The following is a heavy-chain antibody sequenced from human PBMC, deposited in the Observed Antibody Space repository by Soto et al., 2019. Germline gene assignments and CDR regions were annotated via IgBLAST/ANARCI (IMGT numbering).Heavy chain of an antibody. CDR1: GGSFNDYQ. D-gene: IGHD6-19*01. J-gene: IGHJ4*02. V-gene: IGHV4-34*01. Sequence: QVQLQQWGAGLLKPSETLSLTCGVYGGSFNDYQWSWIRQTPGKGLVWIGQIIHSGSTNYNPPLKSRVTISLDTSKNQFSLKMTSVTAADTAVYYCARGLGSGWYDYFDYWGQGTLVTVSS. CDR2: IIHSGST. CDR3: ARGLGSGWYDYFDY.